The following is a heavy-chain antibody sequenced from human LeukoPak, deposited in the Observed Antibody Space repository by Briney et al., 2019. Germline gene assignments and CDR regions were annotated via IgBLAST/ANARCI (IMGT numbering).Heavy chain of an antibody. Sequence: ASVKVSCKASGYTFTGYYMHWVRHAPGQGLEWMGWINPNSGGTNYAQKFQGRVTMTRDTSISTAYMELSRLRSDDTAVYYCARDRSSRPNLDYWGQGTLVTVSS. J-gene: IGHJ4*02. CDR2: INPNSGGT. CDR1: GYTFTGYY. D-gene: IGHD6-13*01. V-gene: IGHV1-2*02. CDR3: ARDRSSRPNLDY.